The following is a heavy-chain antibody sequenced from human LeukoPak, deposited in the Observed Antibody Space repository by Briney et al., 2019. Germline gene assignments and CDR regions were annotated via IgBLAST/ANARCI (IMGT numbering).Heavy chain of an antibody. CDR3: ARDLLQYGSGSYHY. D-gene: IGHD3-10*01. CDR1: GFTFSSYW. Sequence: GGSLRLSCAASGFTFSSYWMSWVRQAPGKGLEWVANIKQDGSEKYYVDSVKGRFTISRDNAKNSQYLQMNSLRAEDTAVYYCARDLLQYGSGSYHYWGQGTLVTVSS. J-gene: IGHJ4*02. CDR2: IKQDGSEK. V-gene: IGHV3-7*01.